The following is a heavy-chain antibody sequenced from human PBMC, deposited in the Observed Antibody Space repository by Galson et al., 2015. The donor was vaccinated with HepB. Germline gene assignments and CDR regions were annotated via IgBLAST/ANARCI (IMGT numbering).Heavy chain of an antibody. CDR1: GYSFTSYW. CDR3: ARRRGAGAGDYYYGMDV. D-gene: IGHD1-26*01. CDR2: IDPSDSYT. Sequence: QSGAEVKKPGESLRISCKGSGYSFTSYWISWVRQMPGKGLEWMGRIDPSDSYTNYSPSFQGHVTISADKSISNAYLQWSSLKASDTAMYYCARRRGAGAGDYYYGMDVWGQGTTVTVSS. J-gene: IGHJ6*02. V-gene: IGHV5-10-1*01.